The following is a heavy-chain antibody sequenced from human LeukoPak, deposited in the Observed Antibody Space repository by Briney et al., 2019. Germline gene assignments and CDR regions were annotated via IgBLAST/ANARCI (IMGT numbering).Heavy chain of an antibody. J-gene: IGHJ4*02. D-gene: IGHD3-22*01. CDR3: ARASITMIVAT. V-gene: IGHV4-61*01. CDR2: FLYSGRT. Sequence: SETLSLTCTVSGGSVSSGTYYWSWVRQPPGKGLEWIGNFLYSGRTHYNPSLKSRVTISVDTSKNQFSLNLSSVTVADTAVYFCARASITMIVATWGQGSLVTVSS. CDR1: GGSVSSGTYY.